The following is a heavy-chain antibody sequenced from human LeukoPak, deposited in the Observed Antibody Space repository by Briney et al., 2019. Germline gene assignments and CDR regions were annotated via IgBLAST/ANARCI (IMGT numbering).Heavy chain of an antibody. CDR1: GFTFSDYY. J-gene: IGHJ4*02. CDR2: IDSGGKT. V-gene: IGHV3-66*01. D-gene: IGHD6-19*01. Sequence: PGGSLRLSCAASGFTFSDYYMSWVRQAPGKGLEWVSVIDSGGKTYYADSVKGRFTISRDNSKNTLYLQMNSLRAEDTAVYYCARDGVAGDWGQGTLVTVSS. CDR3: ARDGVAGD.